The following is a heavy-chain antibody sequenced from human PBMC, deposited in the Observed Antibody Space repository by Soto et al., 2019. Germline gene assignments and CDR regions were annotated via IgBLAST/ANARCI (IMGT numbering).Heavy chain of an antibody. V-gene: IGHV1-69*13. D-gene: IGHD3-10*01. CDR3: ARRNRFDNSAWFDP. Sequence: SVKVSCKASGGTFSSYAISWVRQAPGQGLEWMGGIIPIFGTANYAQKFQGRVTITADESTSTAYMELSSLRSEDTAVYYCARRNRFDNSAWFDPWGQGTLVTVSS. CDR1: GGTFSSYA. J-gene: IGHJ5*02. CDR2: IIPIFGTA.